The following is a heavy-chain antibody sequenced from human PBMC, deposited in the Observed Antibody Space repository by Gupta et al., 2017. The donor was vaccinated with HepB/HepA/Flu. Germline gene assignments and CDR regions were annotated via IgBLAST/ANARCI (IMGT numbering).Heavy chain of an antibody. D-gene: IGHD2-15*01. CDR3: AKRDLQCGRDAPQPYYFDY. CDR1: GFGFCNYA. Sequence: EVHLLESGGDVVQPGGSLRPPCAASGFGFCNYAMSWARQAPGKGLEWVAAITGKGDTTFDADSVKGRCTITRDDAKNTVFLQMNSRGAEDTAVYYCAKRDLQCGRDAPQPYYFDYWGQGTLVTVSS. CDR2: ITGKGDTT. V-gene: IGHV3-23*01. J-gene: IGHJ4*02.